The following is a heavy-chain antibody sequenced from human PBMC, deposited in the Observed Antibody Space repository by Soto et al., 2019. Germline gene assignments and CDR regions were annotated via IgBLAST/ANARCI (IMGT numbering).Heavy chain of an antibody. CDR2: IDPSDSYT. D-gene: IGHD2-2*01. CDR3: ATADIPAASGSSSYENYYYYGMDV. V-gene: IGHV5-10-1*01. J-gene: IGHJ6*02. CDR1: GYSFTSYW. Sequence: GESLKISCKGSGYSFTSYWISWVRQMPGKGLEWMGRIDPSDSYTNYSPSFQGHVTISADKSISTAYLQWSSLKASDTATYYCATADIPAASGSSSYENYYYYGMDVWGQGTTVTVSS.